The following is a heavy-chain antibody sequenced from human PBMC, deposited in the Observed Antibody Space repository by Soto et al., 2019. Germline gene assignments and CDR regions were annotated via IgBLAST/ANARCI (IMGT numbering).Heavy chain of an antibody. CDR3: ARRGAADAFDI. V-gene: IGHV3-48*01. CDR2: ISSSSSTI. Sequence: PGGSLRLSCAASGLTFSSYSMNLVRQAPGKGLEWVSYISSSSSTIYYADSVKGRFTISRDNAKNSLYLQMNSLRAEDTAVYYCARRGAADAFDIWGQGTMVTVSS. J-gene: IGHJ3*02. CDR1: GLTFSSYS.